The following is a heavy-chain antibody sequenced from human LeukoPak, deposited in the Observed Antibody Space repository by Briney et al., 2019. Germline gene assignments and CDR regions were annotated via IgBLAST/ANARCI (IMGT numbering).Heavy chain of an antibody. J-gene: IGHJ5*02. Sequence: ASVKVSCKASGYTFTSYGISWVRQAPGQGLEWMGWISAYNGNTNYAQKLQGRVTMTTDTSTSAAYMELRSLRSDDTAVYYCARAVAGLVSRWFDPWGQGTLVTVSS. D-gene: IGHD6-19*01. CDR3: ARAVAGLVSRWFDP. CDR1: GYTFTSYG. V-gene: IGHV1-18*01. CDR2: ISAYNGNT.